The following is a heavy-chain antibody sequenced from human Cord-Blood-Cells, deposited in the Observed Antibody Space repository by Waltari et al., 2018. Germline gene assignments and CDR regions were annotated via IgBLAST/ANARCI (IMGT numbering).Heavy chain of an antibody. Sequence: QVQLQESGPGLVKPSETLYLTCTVSGGSISSYYWSWNRQAPGKGLEWIGYIYYSGSTNSNPSLKSRVTILVDTSKNPFSLKLSSVTAADTAVYYCASSVGSGRYYSDYWGQGTLVTVSS. V-gene: IGHV4-59*01. D-gene: IGHD3-10*01. J-gene: IGHJ4*02. CDR3: ASSVGSGRYYSDY. CDR2: IYYSGST. CDR1: GGSISSYY.